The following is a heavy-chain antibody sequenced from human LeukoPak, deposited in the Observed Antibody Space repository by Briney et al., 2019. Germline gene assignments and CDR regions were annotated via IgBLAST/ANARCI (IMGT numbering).Heavy chain of an antibody. J-gene: IGHJ5*02. CDR2: ISSSSSYI. D-gene: IGHD6-13*01. V-gene: IGHV3-21*01. CDR3: ARDPLQQLAPRNNWFDP. CDR1: GFTFSSFS. Sequence: GGSLRLSCAASGFTFSSFSKNWVRQAPGKGLEWVSSISSSSSYIYYADSVKGRFTISRDNAKNSLYLQMNSLRAEDTAVYYCARDPLQQLAPRNNWFDPWGQGTLVTVSS.